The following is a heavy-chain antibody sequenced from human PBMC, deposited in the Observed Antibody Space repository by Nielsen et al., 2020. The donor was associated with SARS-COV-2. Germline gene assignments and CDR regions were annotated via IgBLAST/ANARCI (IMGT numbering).Heavy chain of an antibody. CDR3: AREGGMNWFDP. Sequence: GGSLRLSCAASGFTFSDYYMSWIRQAPGKGLEWVSYINSSSSYTNYADSVKGRFTISRDNAKNSLYLQMNSLRAEDTAVYYCAREGGMNWFDPWGQGTLVTVSS. J-gene: IGHJ5*02. V-gene: IGHV3-11*05. CDR2: INSSSSYT. CDR1: GFTFSDYY.